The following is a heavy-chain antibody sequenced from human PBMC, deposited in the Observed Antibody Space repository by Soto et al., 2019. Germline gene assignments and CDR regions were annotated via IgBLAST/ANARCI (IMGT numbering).Heavy chain of an antibody. CDR3: ARNGIVATHIRSYYYYYGMDV. Sequence: GGSLRLSCAASGFTFSSYGMHWVRQAPGKGLEWVAVIWYDGSNKYYADSVKGRFTISRDNSKNTLYLQMNSLRAEDTAVYYCARNGIVATHIRSYYYYYGMDVWGQGTTVTVSS. CDR1: GFTFSSYG. V-gene: IGHV3-33*01. J-gene: IGHJ6*02. D-gene: IGHD5-12*01. CDR2: IWYDGSNK.